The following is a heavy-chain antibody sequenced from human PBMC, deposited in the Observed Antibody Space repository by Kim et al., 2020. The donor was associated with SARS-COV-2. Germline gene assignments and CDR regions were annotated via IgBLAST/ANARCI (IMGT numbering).Heavy chain of an antibody. Sequence: PSLKSRVNISVDTSKTQFSLKLSSVTAADTAVYYCARGGGIAVAGRGFDYWGQGTLVTVSS. J-gene: IGHJ4*02. V-gene: IGHV4-31*02. CDR3: ARGGGIAVAGRGFDY. D-gene: IGHD6-19*01.